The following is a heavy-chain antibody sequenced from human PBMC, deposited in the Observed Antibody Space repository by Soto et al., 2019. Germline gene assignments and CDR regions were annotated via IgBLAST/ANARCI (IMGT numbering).Heavy chain of an antibody. D-gene: IGHD1-26*01. Sequence: QVQLVQSGAEVKKPGASVKVSCKASGHTFTSYGINWVRQAPGQGLEWMGWITTYNGHTNYAQKFQGRLTMTADTSTSTAYMDLRRLKSDDTAVYYCARLRYSGTYFFDSWGQGTLVTVSS. V-gene: IGHV1-18*04. CDR3: ARLRYSGTYFFDS. CDR1: GHTFTSYG. J-gene: IGHJ4*02. CDR2: ITTYNGHT.